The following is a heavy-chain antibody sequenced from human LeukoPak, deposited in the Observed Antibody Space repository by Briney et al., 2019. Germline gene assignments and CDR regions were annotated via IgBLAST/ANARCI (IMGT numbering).Heavy chain of an antibody. Sequence: GGSLRLSCAASTLSVSYNYMNWVRQAPGKGLEWVALLFASGKTYYADSVKGRFTISGDPSKSTLHLQMNSLRFEDTALYFCAGSVYSQPDQWGQGTRVAVSS. CDR1: TLSVSYNY. CDR2: LFASGKT. V-gene: IGHV3-53*01. J-gene: IGHJ4*02. CDR3: AGSVYSQPDQ. D-gene: IGHD4-11*01.